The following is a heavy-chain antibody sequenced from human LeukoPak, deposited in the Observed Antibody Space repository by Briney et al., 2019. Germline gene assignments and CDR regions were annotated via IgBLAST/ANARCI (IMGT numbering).Heavy chain of an antibody. J-gene: IGHJ4*02. V-gene: IGHV3-23*01. CDR3: ANDLGWIQLNLG. Sequence: GTQRLSYAASGFSFSNYGMNWVRQAPGKGLEWVSGITGNGATTYYADSVKGRFTISRDNSRNTVYLQMNSLRAEDTAVYYCANDLGWIQLNLGRGQGTLVTVSS. D-gene: IGHD5-18*01. CDR1: GFSFSNYG. CDR2: ITGNGATT.